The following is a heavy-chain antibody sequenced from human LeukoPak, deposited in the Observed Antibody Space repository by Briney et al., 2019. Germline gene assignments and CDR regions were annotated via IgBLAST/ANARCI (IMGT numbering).Heavy chain of an antibody. Sequence: GGSLRLSCAASGFTFSRHAMSWVRQAPGKGLEWVSSISSSSSYIYYADSVKGRFTISRDNAKNSLYLQMNSLRAEDTAVYYCARVKNDYGDYELDYWGQGTLVTVSS. CDR3: ARVKNDYGDYELDY. CDR2: ISSSSSYI. V-gene: IGHV3-21*01. J-gene: IGHJ4*02. CDR1: GFTFSRHA. D-gene: IGHD4-17*01.